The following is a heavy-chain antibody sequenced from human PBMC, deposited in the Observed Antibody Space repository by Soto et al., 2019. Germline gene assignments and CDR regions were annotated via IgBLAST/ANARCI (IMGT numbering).Heavy chain of an antibody. CDR3: AKDISYDSSGFFDY. CDR1: GFTFDDYA. D-gene: IGHD3-22*01. Sequence: EVQLVESGGGLVQPGRSLRLSCAASGFTFDDYAMHWVRQAPGKGLEWVSGISWNSGSIGYADSVKGRFTISRDNAKNYLYLQMNSLRAEDTALYYCAKDISYDSSGFFDYWGQGTLVTVSS. V-gene: IGHV3-9*01. J-gene: IGHJ4*02. CDR2: ISWNSGSI.